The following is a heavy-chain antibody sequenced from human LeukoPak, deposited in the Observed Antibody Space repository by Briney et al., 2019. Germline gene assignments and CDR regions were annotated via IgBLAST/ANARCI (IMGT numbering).Heavy chain of an antibody. Sequence: GGSVRLSCGASGFPFSSNVMSWVRQAPGKGLEGVSAISGCGGSTYYADSVKGRFTISRDNSKNTLYLQMNSLRAEDTAVNYCAKAGYCSGGSCYFDAFDIWGQGTMVTVSS. CDR1: GFPFSSNV. D-gene: IGHD2-15*01. J-gene: IGHJ3*02. CDR3: AKAGYCSGGSCYFDAFDI. V-gene: IGHV3-23*01. CDR2: ISGCGGST.